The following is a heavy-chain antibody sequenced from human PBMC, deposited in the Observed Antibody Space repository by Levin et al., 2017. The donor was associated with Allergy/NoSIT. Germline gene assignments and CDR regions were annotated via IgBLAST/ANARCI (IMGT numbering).Heavy chain of an antibody. Sequence: SCAASGFTLSNNYMSWVRQAPGKGLEWVSVIFTGGKIYYADSVKGRFTISRDNSKNTLYLQMNSLRAEDTAVYYCARDRSYTSWPYWYFDLWGRGTLVTVSS. CDR2: IFTGGKI. D-gene: IGHD2-2*01. V-gene: IGHV3-53*01. J-gene: IGHJ2*01. CDR3: ARDRSYTSWPYWYFDL. CDR1: GFTLSNNY.